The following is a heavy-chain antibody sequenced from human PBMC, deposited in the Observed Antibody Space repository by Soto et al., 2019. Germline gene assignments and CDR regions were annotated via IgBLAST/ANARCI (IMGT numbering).Heavy chain of an antibody. V-gene: IGHV3-30*03. CDR3: ATDRSGSWAIDY. D-gene: IGHD6-13*01. Sequence: QVQLVESGGGVVEPGRSLRLSCAASGLAFTTYNIHWVRQFPGKGREWVAVIAYAGRFKTLADSVKGRVIVSSNNSRKMGFLDSSMWRDEDTAVDYCATDRSGSWAIDYWGQGTLVSVSS. CDR1: GLAFTTYN. J-gene: IGHJ4*02. CDR2: IAYAGRFK.